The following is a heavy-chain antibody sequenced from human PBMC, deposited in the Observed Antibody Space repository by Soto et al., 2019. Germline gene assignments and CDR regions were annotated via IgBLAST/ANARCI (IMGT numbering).Heavy chain of an antibody. CDR2: IWYDGSNK. V-gene: IGHV3-33*06. D-gene: IGHD6-19*01. CDR3: AKSDLQQWLDRRGFDY. CDR1: RFTFSSYG. Sequence: PGGSLRLSCAASRFTFSSYGMHWVRQAPGKGLEWVAVIWYDGSNKYYADSVKGRFTISRDNSRNTLYLQMNSLRAEDTAVYYCAKSDLQQWLDRRGFDYWGQGTLVTVSS. J-gene: IGHJ4*02.